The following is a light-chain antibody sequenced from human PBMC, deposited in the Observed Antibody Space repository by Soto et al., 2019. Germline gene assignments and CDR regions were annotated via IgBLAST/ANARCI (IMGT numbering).Light chain of an antibody. V-gene: IGLV2-14*01. Sequence: QSALTQPASVSGSPGQSITISCTGTSSDIGGYNYVSWYQHHPGKAPKLMIYGVTNRPSGVSNRFSGPKSGNTASLTISGLQPEDEADYYCISYTSSTAYVFGTGTKLTVL. CDR2: GVT. CDR3: ISYTSSTAYV. CDR1: SSDIGGYNY. J-gene: IGLJ1*01.